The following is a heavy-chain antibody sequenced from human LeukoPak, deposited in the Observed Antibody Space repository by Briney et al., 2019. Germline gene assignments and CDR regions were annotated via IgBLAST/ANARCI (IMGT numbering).Heavy chain of an antibody. D-gene: IGHD7-27*01. CDR2: ISSSSSYI. V-gene: IGHV3-21*04. CDR3: AKDGGLWVSAHWGDS. Sequence: GGSLRLSCAASGFTFSSYSMNWVRQAPGKGLEWVSSISSSSSYIYYADSVKGRFTVSRDDSKNTLYLQMNSLRAEDTAVYYCAKDGGLWVSAHWGDSWGRGTLVTVSS. CDR1: GFTFSSYS. J-gene: IGHJ4*02.